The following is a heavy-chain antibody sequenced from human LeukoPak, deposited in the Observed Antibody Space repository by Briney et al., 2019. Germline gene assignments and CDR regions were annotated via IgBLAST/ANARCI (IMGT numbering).Heavy chain of an antibody. D-gene: IGHD2-21*02. CDR2: ISYDGSNK. V-gene: IGHV3-30*18. CDR1: GFTFNNYV. CDR3: AKDFEGFCGGDCYSMDF. Sequence: QPGRSLRLSCAASGFTFNNYVMHWVRQAPGKGLEWLALISYDGSNKYYADSVRGRFTISRDNSKNTLYLQMNSLRPEDAAVYYCAKDFEGFCGGDCYSMDFWGQGTLATVSS. J-gene: IGHJ4*02.